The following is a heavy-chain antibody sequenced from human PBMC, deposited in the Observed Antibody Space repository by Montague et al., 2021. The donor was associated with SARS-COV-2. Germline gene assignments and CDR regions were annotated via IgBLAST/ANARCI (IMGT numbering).Heavy chain of an antibody. D-gene: IGHD6-19*01. CDR2: IYYSGST. Sequence: SETLSLTCTVSGCSISSYYWSWIRQPPGKGLEWIGYIYYSGSTNYNPSLKSRVTISVDTSKSQFSLKLSSVTTADTAVYYCARGSGWMGNAFDIWGQGTMVTVSS. J-gene: IGHJ3*02. CDR1: GCSISSYY. CDR3: ARGSGWMGNAFDI. V-gene: IGHV4-59*01.